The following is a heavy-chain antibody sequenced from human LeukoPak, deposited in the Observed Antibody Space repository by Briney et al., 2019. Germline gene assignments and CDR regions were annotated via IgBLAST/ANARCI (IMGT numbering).Heavy chain of an antibody. J-gene: IGHJ2*01. D-gene: IGHD6-19*01. Sequence: GGSLRLSCAASGFTFSTYSVNWVPRAPGEGPGVVSYISSDSTIYYADSVRGRFTISRDNAKNSLYLQMNSLRDDDTAVYYCARDMAVGGTVWYFDLWGRGTLVTVSS. CDR2: ISSDSTI. CDR1: GFTFSTYS. V-gene: IGHV3-48*02. CDR3: ARDMAVGGTVWYFDL.